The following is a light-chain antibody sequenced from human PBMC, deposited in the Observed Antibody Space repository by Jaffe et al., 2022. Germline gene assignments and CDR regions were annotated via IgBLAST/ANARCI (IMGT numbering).Light chain of an antibody. Sequence: QSALTQPASVSGSPGQSITISCTGTSSDAGDYESVSWYQQRPGKAPKLMIYDVSNRPSGVSNRFSGSKSGNTASLTISGLQAEDEAHYYCSSFTTDTTQLFGGGTILTVL. CDR1: SSDAGDYES. CDR3: SSFTTDTTQL. CDR2: DVS. V-gene: IGLV2-14*03. J-gene: IGLJ2*01.